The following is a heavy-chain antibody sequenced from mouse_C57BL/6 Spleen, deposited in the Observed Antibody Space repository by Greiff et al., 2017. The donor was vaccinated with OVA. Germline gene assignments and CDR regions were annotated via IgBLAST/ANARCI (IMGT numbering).Heavy chain of an antibody. CDR1: GYTFTSYW. V-gene: IGHV1-69*01. Sequence: VQLQQPGAELVMPGASVKLSCKASGYTFTSYWMHWVKQRPGQGLEWIGEIDPSDSYTNYNQKFKGKSTLTVDKSSSTAYMQLSSLTSEDSAVYYCARYLIYDGYRRGYFDYWGQGTTLTVSS. J-gene: IGHJ2*01. D-gene: IGHD2-3*01. CDR3: ARYLIYDGYRRGYFDY. CDR2: IDPSDSYT.